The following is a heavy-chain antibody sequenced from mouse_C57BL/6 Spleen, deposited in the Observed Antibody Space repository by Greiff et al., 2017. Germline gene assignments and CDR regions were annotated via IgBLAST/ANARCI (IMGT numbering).Heavy chain of an antibody. Sequence: QVQLQQSGPELVKPGASVKISCKASGYAFSSSWMNWVKQRPGKGLEWIGRIYPGDGDTNYNGKFKGKATLTADKSSSTAYMQLSSLTSEDSAVYFCARSGDSNYVDYAMDYWGQGTSVTVSS. V-gene: IGHV1-82*01. D-gene: IGHD2-5*01. CDR1: GYAFSSSW. J-gene: IGHJ4*01. CDR3: ARSGDSNYVDYAMDY. CDR2: IYPGDGDT.